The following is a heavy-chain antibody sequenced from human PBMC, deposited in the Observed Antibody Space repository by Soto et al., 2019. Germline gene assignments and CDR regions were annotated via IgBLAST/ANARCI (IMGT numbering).Heavy chain of an antibody. Sequence: SVKVSCKTSGYTFSNYGITWVRQAPGQPLEWLGWISLYSDGTNYAQKFQGRVSMTTDTSTTTAYMELRSLRSDDAAVYYCARVVPGAEAWFGPWGQGTLVTVSS. CDR2: ISLYSDGT. CDR3: ARVVPGAEAWFGP. V-gene: IGHV1-18*01. CDR1: GYTFSNYG. D-gene: IGHD2-2*01. J-gene: IGHJ5*02.